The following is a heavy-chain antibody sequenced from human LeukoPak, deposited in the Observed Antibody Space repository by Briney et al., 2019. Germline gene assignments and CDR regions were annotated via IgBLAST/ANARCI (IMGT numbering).Heavy chain of an antibody. V-gene: IGHV3-21*01. CDR2: ISGSSSYI. J-gene: IGHJ4*02. CDR3: ARAKSSGSYVIDF. Sequence: PGGSLRLSCAASGFTFSDHAMNWVRQAPGKGLECVSSISGSSSYIYYADSVKGRFTISRDNAKNSLDLQINSLRVDDTAVYYCARAKSSGSYVIDFWGQGTRDTVSP. CDR1: GFTFSDHA. D-gene: IGHD1-26*01.